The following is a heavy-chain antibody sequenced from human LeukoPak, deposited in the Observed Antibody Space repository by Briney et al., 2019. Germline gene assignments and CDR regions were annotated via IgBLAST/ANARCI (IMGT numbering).Heavy chain of an antibody. Sequence: PGGSLRLSCAASGFTFGTHDMGWVRQAPGKGLEWVSTVSGGGGPTYYADSVKGRFTISRDDSKDTLSLQMSSLRAEDTAVYYCARGIFDEGLDWGQGTLVTVSS. CDR3: ARGIFDEGLD. V-gene: IGHV3-23*01. CDR2: VSGGGGPT. D-gene: IGHD3-9*01. J-gene: IGHJ4*02. CDR1: GFTFGTHD.